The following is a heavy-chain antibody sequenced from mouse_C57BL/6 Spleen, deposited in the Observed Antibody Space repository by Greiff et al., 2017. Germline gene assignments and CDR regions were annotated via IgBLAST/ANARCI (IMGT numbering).Heavy chain of an antibody. V-gene: IGHV1-42*01. Sequence: EVQLQQSGPELVKPGASVKISCKASGYSFTGYYMNWVKQSRGKSLEWIGEINPSTGGTTYNQKFKAKATLTVDKSSSTAYMQLKSLTSEDSAVYDCAMQLGGKHLPYAMDYWGQGTSVTVSS. CDR2: INPSTGGT. J-gene: IGHJ4*01. CDR3: AMQLGGKHLPYAMDY. CDR1: GYSFTGYY. D-gene: IGHD6-1*01.